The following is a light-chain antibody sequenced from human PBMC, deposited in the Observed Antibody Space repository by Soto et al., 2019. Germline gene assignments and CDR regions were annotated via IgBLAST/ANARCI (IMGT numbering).Light chain of an antibody. CDR2: GNN. CDR3: QSYDSSLSGGV. J-gene: IGLJ3*02. CDR1: SSNIGAGYD. Sequence: QPVVTQPPSVSGAPGQRVTISCTGSSSNIGAGYDVHWYQQLPGTAPKLLIFGNNNRPSGVPDRFSGSKSGTSASLAITGLQAEDEADYYCQSYDSSLSGGVFGGGTKLTVL. V-gene: IGLV1-40*01.